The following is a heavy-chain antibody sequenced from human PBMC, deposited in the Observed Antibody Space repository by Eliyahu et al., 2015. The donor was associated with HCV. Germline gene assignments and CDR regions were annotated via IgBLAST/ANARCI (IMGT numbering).Heavy chain of an antibody. D-gene: IGHD3-3*01. Sequence: QVQLQESGPGLVKPSETLSLSCTVSGGSXRXYYWSWIRQPXGKGLEWIGRXYTSGSTNYNPXLKSRVTMSVDTSKNQFSLKLSSVTAADTAVYYCARESSTIFGVVRKNYFDYWGQGTLVTVSS. J-gene: IGHJ4*02. V-gene: IGHV4-4*07. CDR3: ARESSTIFGVVRKNYFDY. CDR1: GGSXRXYY. CDR2: XYTSGST.